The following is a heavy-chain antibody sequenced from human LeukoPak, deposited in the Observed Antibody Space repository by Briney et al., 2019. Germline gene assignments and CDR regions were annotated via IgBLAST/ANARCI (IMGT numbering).Heavy chain of an antibody. Sequence: GGSLRLSCAASGFTFSSYSMNWVRQAPGKGLEWVSSISSSSYIHYADSVKGRFTISRDNAKNSLYLQMNSLRAEDTAVYYCARGRQLAGPAPWGQGTLVTVSS. V-gene: IGHV3-21*01. CDR1: GFTFSSYS. CDR2: ISSSSYI. CDR3: ARGRQLAGPAP. D-gene: IGHD6-6*01. J-gene: IGHJ5*02.